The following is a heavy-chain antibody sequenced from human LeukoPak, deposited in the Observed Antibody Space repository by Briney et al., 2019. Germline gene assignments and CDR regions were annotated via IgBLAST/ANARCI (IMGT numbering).Heavy chain of an antibody. Sequence: SETLSLTCSVSGASIDRSTYYWGWIRQPPGKGLEWIGSVYYSGSTYYNSALKSRVTISVDTSKNQFSLRLSSVTAADTAVYYCARGALKDIDHAFDIWGQGTMVTVSS. J-gene: IGHJ3*02. V-gene: IGHV4-39*07. CDR2: VYYSGST. CDR3: ARGALKDIDHAFDI. D-gene: IGHD2-15*01. CDR1: GASIDRSTYY.